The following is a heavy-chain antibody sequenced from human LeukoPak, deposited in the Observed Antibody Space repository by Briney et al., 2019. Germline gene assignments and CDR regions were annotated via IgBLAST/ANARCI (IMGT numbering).Heavy chain of an antibody. Sequence: GGSLRLSCAASGFTFSNAWMSWVRQAPGKGLEWVGRIKSKTDGGTTDYAAPVKGRFTISRDDSKNTLYLQMDSLKTEDTAVYYCTTDPYYYDSSGYYHPSYWGQGTLVTVSS. V-gene: IGHV3-15*01. CDR1: GFTFSNAW. CDR2: IKSKTDGGTT. CDR3: TTDPYYYDSSGYYHPSY. J-gene: IGHJ4*02. D-gene: IGHD3-22*01.